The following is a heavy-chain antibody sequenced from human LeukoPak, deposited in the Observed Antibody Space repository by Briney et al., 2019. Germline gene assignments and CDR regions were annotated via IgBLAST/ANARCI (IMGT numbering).Heavy chain of an antibody. J-gene: IGHJ4*02. D-gene: IGHD3-3*01. Sequence: GGSLRLSCVGSSIRFADHWMLWVRQVPGEPPAWVARSDRDRVVREYADSVKGRFTIPRDNARNTIHLEMNRLKVEDTAIYYCVASRWSGALDFWGQGSLVTVSS. CDR3: VASRWSGALDF. CDR1: SIRFADHW. CDR2: SDRDRVVR. V-gene: IGHV3-74*01.